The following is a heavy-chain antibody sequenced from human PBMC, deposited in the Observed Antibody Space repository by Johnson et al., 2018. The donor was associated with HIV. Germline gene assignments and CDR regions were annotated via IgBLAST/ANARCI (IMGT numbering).Heavy chain of an antibody. CDR2: IYSGGST. D-gene: IGHD6-6*01. CDR1: GFTVSSNY. J-gene: IGHJ3*02. V-gene: IGHV3-66*01. Sequence: VQLVESGGGLVQPGGSLRLSCAASGFTVSSNYMSWVRQAPGKGLEWVSVIYSGGSTYYAASVKGRFIISRDDSKNSLYLQMNSLRAEDTAVYYCASIAARRVSAFDIWGQGTMVTVSS. CDR3: ASIAARRVSAFDI.